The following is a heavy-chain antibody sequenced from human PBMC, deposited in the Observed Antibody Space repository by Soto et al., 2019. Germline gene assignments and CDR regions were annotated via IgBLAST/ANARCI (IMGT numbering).Heavy chain of an antibody. CDR1: GFTFSSYS. Sequence: GGSLRLSCAASGFTFSSYSMNWVRQAPGKGLEWVSSISSSSSYIYYADSVKGRFTISRDNAKNSLYLQMNSLRAEDTAVYYCARYSSSSDSGWFDPWGQGTLVTVSS. D-gene: IGHD6-6*01. CDR2: ISSSSSYI. V-gene: IGHV3-21*01. J-gene: IGHJ5*02. CDR3: ARYSSSSDSGWFDP.